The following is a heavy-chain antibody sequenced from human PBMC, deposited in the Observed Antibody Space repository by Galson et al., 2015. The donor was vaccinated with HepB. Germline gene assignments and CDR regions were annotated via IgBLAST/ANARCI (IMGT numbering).Heavy chain of an antibody. Sequence: SLRLSCAASGFSFDAYAMNWVRQAPGKGLEWVSGITSNSDTIDYADSVRGRFTISRDNAKNSLYLRMTSLRPEDTAFYYCAKDGIGPFDYWGRGTLVTVSS. V-gene: IGHV3-9*01. D-gene: IGHD2-15*01. CDR2: ITSNSDTI. CDR1: GFSFDAYA. CDR3: AKDGIGPFDY. J-gene: IGHJ4*02.